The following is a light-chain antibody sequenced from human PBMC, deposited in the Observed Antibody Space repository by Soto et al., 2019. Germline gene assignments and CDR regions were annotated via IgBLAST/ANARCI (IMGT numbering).Light chain of an antibody. V-gene: IGKV1-39*01. CDR2: TAS. CDR1: QDINIY. Sequence: DIQMTQSPSSLSASVGDRVTITCRASQDINIYLNWYQQRPGKAPNLLIYTASGLQSGVPSRFSGSGSGTDFSLTFTSLQPEDFATYFCQQSHSTPLTFGGGTKVEIK. J-gene: IGKJ4*01. CDR3: QQSHSTPLT.